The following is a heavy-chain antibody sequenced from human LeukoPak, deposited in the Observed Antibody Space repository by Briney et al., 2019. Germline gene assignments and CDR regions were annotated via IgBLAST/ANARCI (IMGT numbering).Heavy chain of an antibody. J-gene: IGHJ6*02. CDR3: AKEVYSYGQRPDFYYYYYGMDV. V-gene: IGHV3-30*04. CDR2: ISYDGSNK. CDR1: GVTFSSYA. D-gene: IGHD5-18*01. Sequence: GRSLRLSCAASGVTFSSYAMHWVRQAPGKGLEWVAVISYDGSNKYYADSVKGRFTISRDNSKNTLYLQMNSLRAEDTAVYYCAKEVYSYGQRPDFYYYYYGMDVWGQGTTVTVSS.